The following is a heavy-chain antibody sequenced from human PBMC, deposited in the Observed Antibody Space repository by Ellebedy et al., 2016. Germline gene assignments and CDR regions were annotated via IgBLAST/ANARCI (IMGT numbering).Heavy chain of an antibody. Sequence: GGSLRLSXAASGFTFSSYTMNWVRQAPGKGLEWAASISDGGTTVYYTDSVKGRFTISRDNARDSLYLHMKSLRAEDTAVYYCARARIDSQDYYYGMDVWGQGTTVTVSS. J-gene: IGHJ6*02. V-gene: IGHV3-48*04. D-gene: IGHD2/OR15-2a*01. CDR1: GFTFSSYT. CDR2: ISDGGTTV. CDR3: ARARIDSQDYYYGMDV.